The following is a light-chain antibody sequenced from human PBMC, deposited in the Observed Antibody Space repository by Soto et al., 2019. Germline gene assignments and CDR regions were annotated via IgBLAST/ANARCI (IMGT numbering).Light chain of an antibody. V-gene: IGKV1-33*01. J-gene: IGKJ4*01. CDR1: QYISNY. Sequence: DIQMTQSPSSLSASVGDRVSITCQARQYISNYLNWYQQKPGKAPKLLIYDASNLETGVPSRFSGSGSGTDFTFTISSLQPEDNATYDCQQYDNLLPTFGGGTKVEIK. CDR2: DAS. CDR3: QQYDNLLPT.